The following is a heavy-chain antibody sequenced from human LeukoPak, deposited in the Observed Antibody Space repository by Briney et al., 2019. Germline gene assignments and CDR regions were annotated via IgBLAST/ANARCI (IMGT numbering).Heavy chain of an antibody. CDR1: GFTFSDYY. CDR3: ARPKYSSSWQIFDY. D-gene: IGHD6-13*01. Sequence: GGSLRLSCAASGFTFSDYYMSWIRQAPGKGLEGVSYISSSGNTIYYADSVKGRFTISRDNAKNSLYQPMNSLRAEDTAVYYCARPKYSSSWQIFDYWGQGTLVTASS. V-gene: IGHV3-11*01. CDR2: ISSSGNTI. J-gene: IGHJ4*02.